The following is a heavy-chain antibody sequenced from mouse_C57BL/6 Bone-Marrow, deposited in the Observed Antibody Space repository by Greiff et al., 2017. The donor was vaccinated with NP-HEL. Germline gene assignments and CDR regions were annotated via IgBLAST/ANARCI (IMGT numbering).Heavy chain of an antibody. Sequence: QVQLKESGPELVKPGASVKISCKASGYAFSSSWMNWVKQRPGKGLEWIGRIYPGDGDTNYNGKFKGKATLTADKSSSTAYMQLSSLTSEDSAVYFCARTGTSFDYWGQGTTLTVSS. J-gene: IGHJ2*01. V-gene: IGHV1-82*01. CDR3: ARTGTSFDY. CDR2: IYPGDGDT. D-gene: IGHD4-1*01. CDR1: GYAFSSSW.